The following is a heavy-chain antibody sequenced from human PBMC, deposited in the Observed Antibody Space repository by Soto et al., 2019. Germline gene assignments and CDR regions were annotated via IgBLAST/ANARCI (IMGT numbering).Heavy chain of an antibody. D-gene: IGHD3-3*01. CDR3: AHNMRYYDFWSGLNWFDP. CDR1: GFSLSTSGVG. V-gene: IGHV2-5*02. J-gene: IGHJ5*02. CDR2: IYWDDDK. Sequence: SGPTLVNPTQTLTLTCTFSGFSLSTSGVGXGWIRQPPGKALEWLALIYWDDDKRYSPSLKSRLTITKDTSKNQVVLTMTNMDPVDTATYYCAHNMRYYDFWSGLNWFDPWGQGPLVTVSS.